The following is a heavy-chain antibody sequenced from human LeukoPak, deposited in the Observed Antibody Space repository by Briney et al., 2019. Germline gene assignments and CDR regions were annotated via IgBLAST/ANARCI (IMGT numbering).Heavy chain of an antibody. CDR1: GGSISSYY. CDR3: ASGLQGAWDWFDP. V-gene: IGHV4-59*01. J-gene: IGHJ5*02. CDR2: IYYSGST. Sequence: PSETLSLTCTVSGGSISSYYWSWIRQPPGKGLEWIGYIYYSGSTNYNPSLKSRVTISVDTSKNQFSLKLSSVTAADTAVYYCASGLQGAWDWFDPWGQGTLVTVSS. D-gene: IGHD4-11*01.